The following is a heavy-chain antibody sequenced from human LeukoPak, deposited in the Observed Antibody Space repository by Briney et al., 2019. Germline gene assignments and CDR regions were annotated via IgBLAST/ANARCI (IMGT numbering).Heavy chain of an antibody. J-gene: IGHJ4*02. Sequence: GGSLRLSYAASGFTFDDYAMQWVRQAPGKGLEWVSLISGDGGSTYYADSVKGRFTISRDNSKNSLYLQMNSLRTEDTALYYCAKVGYNSWGIDYWGQGTLVTVSS. CDR1: GFTFDDYA. CDR3: AKVGYNSWGIDY. CDR2: ISGDGGST. D-gene: IGHD5-24*01. V-gene: IGHV3-43*02.